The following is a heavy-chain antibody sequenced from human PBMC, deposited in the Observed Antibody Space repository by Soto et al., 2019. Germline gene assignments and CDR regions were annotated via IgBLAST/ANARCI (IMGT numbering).Heavy chain of an antibody. CDR1: GGSISSYY. CDR2: IYYSGST. D-gene: IGHD6-13*01. J-gene: IGHJ4*02. V-gene: IGHV4-59*01. Sequence: PSETLSLTCTVSGGSISSYYWSWIRQPPGKGLEWIGYIYYSGSTNYNPSLKSRVTTSVDTSKNQFSLKLSSVTAADTAVYYCARGLPYSISWYYFDYWGQGTLVTVSS. CDR3: ARGLPYSISWYYFDY.